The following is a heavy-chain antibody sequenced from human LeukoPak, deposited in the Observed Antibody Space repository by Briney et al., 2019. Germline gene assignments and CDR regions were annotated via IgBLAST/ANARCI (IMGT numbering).Heavy chain of an antibody. D-gene: IGHD3-10*01. CDR1: GFTFNTYT. J-gene: IGHJ5*02. CDR2: ISYDGNDK. V-gene: IGHV3-30-3*01. CDR3: SKDLTSDFGGDLDP. Sequence: PGGSLRLSCAASGFTFNTYTMHWVRQAPGKGLEWVALISYDGNDKYYADSVKGRFTISRDNSKSTVYLQMNSLRVEDAAVYYCSKDLTSDFGGDLDPWGQGTLVTVSS.